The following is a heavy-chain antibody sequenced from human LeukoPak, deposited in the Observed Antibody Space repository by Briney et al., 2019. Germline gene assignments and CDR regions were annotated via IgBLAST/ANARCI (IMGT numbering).Heavy chain of an antibody. Sequence: GGSLRLSCAASGFTFSSYGMHWVRQAPGKGLEWVAVIWYDGSTKYYADSVKGRFTISRDNSKNTLYPQINSLRAEDTAVYYCATFDYSSDYWGQGTLVTVSS. CDR1: GFTFSSYG. J-gene: IGHJ4*02. CDR3: ATFDYSSDY. V-gene: IGHV3-33*01. CDR2: IWYDGSTK. D-gene: IGHD3-9*01.